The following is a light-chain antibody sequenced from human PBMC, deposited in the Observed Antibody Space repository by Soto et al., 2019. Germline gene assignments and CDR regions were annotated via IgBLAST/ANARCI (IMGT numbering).Light chain of an antibody. CDR3: QKYNSAPPYT. V-gene: IGKV1-27*01. J-gene: IGKJ2*01. CDR1: QGISNY. CDR2: AAS. Sequence: DIQMTQSPSSLSASVGDRVTITCRASQGISNYLAWYQQKPGKVPKLLIYAASTLQSGVPSRFSGSGSWTDFTLTINRLQPEDGATYYCQKYNSAPPYTFGQGTKLEIK.